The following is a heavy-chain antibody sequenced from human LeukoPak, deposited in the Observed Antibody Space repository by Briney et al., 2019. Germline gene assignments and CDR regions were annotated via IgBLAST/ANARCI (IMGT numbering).Heavy chain of an antibody. D-gene: IGHD5-24*01. J-gene: IGHJ4*02. Sequence: SETLSLTCTVSGGSISSSSYYWGWIRQPPGKGQEWIGSIYYSGSTYYNPSLKSRVTISVDTSKNQFSLKLSSVTAADTAVYYCARDGEMATIENYFDYWGQGALVTVSS. CDR1: GGSISSSSYY. CDR3: ARDGEMATIENYFDY. CDR2: IYYSGST. V-gene: IGHV4-39*02.